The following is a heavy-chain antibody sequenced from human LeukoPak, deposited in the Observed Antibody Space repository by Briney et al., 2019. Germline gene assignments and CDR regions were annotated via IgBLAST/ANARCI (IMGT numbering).Heavy chain of an antibody. J-gene: IGHJ6*03. V-gene: IGHV4-34*01. CDR3: ARGYSSSWHGHYYYYYYMAV. Sequence: SETLSLTCAVYGGSFSGYYWSWIRQPPGKGREWIGEINHSGSTNYNPSLKSRVTISVDTSKNQFSLKLSSVTAADTAVYYCARGYSSSWHGHYYYYYYMAVWGKGTTVTVSS. CDR1: GGSFSGYY. D-gene: IGHD6-13*01. CDR2: INHSGST.